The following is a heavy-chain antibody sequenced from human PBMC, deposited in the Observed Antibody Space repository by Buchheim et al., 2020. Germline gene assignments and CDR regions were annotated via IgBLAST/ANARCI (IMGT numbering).Heavy chain of an antibody. CDR2: ISSSGNTI. CDR1: GFTFSSYE. D-gene: IGHD1-1*01. V-gene: IGHV3-48*03. Sequence: EVQLVESGGGLVQPGGSLRLSCAASGFTFSSYEMIWVRQAPGKGLEWVSYISSSGNTINYADSVKGRFTISRDNARNSLYLLMNNLRAEDTAVYHCARRVRYYYMDVWGKGTT. J-gene: IGHJ6*03. CDR3: ARRVRYYYMDV.